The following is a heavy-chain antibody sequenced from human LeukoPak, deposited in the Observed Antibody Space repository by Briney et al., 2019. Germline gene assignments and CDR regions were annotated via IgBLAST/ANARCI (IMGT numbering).Heavy chain of an antibody. CDR2: ISSSGSTI. CDR1: GFTFSSYE. V-gene: IGHV3-48*03. J-gene: IGHJ4*02. CDR3: ARDPPYYYDSSGYEGGDY. D-gene: IGHD3-22*01. Sequence: RGSLRLSCAASGFTFSSYEMNWVRQAPGKGLEWVSYISSSGSTIYYADSVKGRFTISRDNAKNSLYLQMNSLRAEDTAVYYCARDPPYYYDSSGYEGGDYWGQGTLVTVSS.